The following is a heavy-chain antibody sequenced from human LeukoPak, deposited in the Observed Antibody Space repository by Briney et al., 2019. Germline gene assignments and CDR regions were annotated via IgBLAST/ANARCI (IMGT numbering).Heavy chain of an antibody. D-gene: IGHD3-10*01. V-gene: IGHV3-23*01. Sequence: GGTLRLSCAASGFTFSKHGMNWVGQAPGRGLEWVSGISPSGDITYYADSVKGRFTISRDNSKNTLYLEVISPTAEDTAVYYCAKDDAWLRFGEWSQGTLVTVSS. CDR3: AKDDAWLRFGE. CDR2: ISPSGDIT. CDR1: GFTFSKHG. J-gene: IGHJ4*02.